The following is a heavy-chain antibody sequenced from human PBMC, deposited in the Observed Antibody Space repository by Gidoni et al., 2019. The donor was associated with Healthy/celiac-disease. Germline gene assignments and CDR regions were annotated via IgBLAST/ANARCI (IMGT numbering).Heavy chain of an antibody. J-gene: IGHJ5*02. D-gene: IGHD2-15*01. Sequence: QVQLQESGPGLVKPSQTLSLTCTVSGGSISSGSYYWSWIRQPAGKGLEWIGRIYTSGSTNYNPSLKSRVTISVDTSKNQFSLKLSSVTAADTAVYYCARDQVVVAATGRETGWFDPWGQGTLVTVSS. CDR2: IYTSGST. CDR3: ARDQVVVAATGRETGWFDP. CDR1: GGSISSGSYY. V-gene: IGHV4-61*02.